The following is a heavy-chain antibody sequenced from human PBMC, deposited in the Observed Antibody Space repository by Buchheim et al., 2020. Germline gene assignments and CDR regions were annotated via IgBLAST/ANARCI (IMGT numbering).Heavy chain of an antibody. CDR1: GFTFSDHY. J-gene: IGHJ6*02. D-gene: IGHD2-21*02. CDR3: ASTSYCGGDCYSGYYYGMDV. CDR2: TRNKANSYTT. V-gene: IGHV3-72*01. Sequence: EVQLVESGGGLVQPGGSLRLSCAASGFTFSDHYMDWVRQAPGKGLEWVGRTRNKANSYTTEYAASVKGRFTISRDGSKNSLYLQMNSLKTEDTAVYYCASTSYCGGDCYSGYYYGMDVWGQGTT.